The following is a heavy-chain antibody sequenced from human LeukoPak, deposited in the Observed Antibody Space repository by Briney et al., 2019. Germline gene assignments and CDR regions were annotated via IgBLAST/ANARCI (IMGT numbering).Heavy chain of an antibody. CDR2: IYYSGST. CDR1: GGSVSSDSYY. J-gene: IGHJ5*02. V-gene: IGHV4-61*01. Sequence: SETLSLTCTVSGGSVSSDSYYWSWIRQPPGKGLEWIGYIYYSGSTNYNPSLKSRVTISVDTSKNQFSLKLSSVTAADTAVYYCARVVNWFDPWGQGTLVTVSS. CDR3: ARVVNWFDP.